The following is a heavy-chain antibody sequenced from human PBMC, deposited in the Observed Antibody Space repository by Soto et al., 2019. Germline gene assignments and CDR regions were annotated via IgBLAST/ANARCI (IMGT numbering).Heavy chain of an antibody. CDR3: ARQEYSSSSAPHYDY. CDR1: GCSISSYY. J-gene: IGHJ4*02. V-gene: IGHV4-59*08. Sequence: PSETLSLTCTVSGCSISSYYWSWIRQPPGKGLEWIGYIYYSGSTNYNPSLKSRVTISVDTSKNQFSLKLSSVTAADTAVYYCARQEYSSSSAPHYDYWGQGTLVTVSS. CDR2: IYYSGST. D-gene: IGHD6-6*01.